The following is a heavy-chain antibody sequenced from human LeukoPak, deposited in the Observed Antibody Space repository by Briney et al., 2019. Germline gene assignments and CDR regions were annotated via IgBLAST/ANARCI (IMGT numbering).Heavy chain of an antibody. Sequence: SETLSLTCTVSGGSISSYYWSWIRQPPGKGLEWIGYIYYSGSTNYNPSLKSRVTISVDTSKNQFSLKLSSVTAADTAVYYCARGVGVVTAIPYYYYYMDVWGKGTTVTVSS. J-gene: IGHJ6*03. V-gene: IGHV4-59*01. CDR3: ARGVGVVTAIPYYYYYMDV. D-gene: IGHD2-21*02. CDR2: IYYSGST. CDR1: GGSISSYY.